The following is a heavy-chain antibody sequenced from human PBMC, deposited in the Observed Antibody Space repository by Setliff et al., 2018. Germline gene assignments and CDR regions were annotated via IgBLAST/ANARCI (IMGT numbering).Heavy chain of an antibody. D-gene: IGHD1-26*01. CDR1: GYSFTTYW. CDR2: IYPADSDT. V-gene: IGHV5-51*01. J-gene: IGHJ3*02. Sequence: PGESLKISCKGSGYSFTTYWIGWVRQMPGKGLELMGIIYPADSDTTYSPSFQGQVTISADKSINTAYLQWSSLKASDTAIYYCARVGPLTDDAFDIWGQGTMVTVSS. CDR3: ARVGPLTDDAFDI.